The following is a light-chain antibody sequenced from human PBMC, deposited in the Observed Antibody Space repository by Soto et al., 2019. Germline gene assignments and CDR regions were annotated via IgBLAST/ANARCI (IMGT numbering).Light chain of an antibody. CDR3: QQSYSTPIT. J-gene: IGKJ3*01. V-gene: IGKV1-39*01. CDR1: QSIANY. CDR2: AAS. Sequence: DIQMTQSPSSLSASIGDRVTITCRASQSIANYLNWYQQKPGKAPRLLIYAASVLQSGVPSRFSGSGSGTDFSLAIRSLQPEDFATYYCQQSYSTPITFGPGTKVDIK.